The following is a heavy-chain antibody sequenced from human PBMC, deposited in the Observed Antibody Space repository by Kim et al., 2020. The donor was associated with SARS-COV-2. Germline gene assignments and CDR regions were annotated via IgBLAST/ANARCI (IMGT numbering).Heavy chain of an antibody. Sequence: QKFQGRVTITADKSTSTAYMELSSLRSEDTAMYYCAREGGSGWYKGAFDIWGQGTMVTVSS. J-gene: IGHJ3*02. CDR3: AREGGSGWYKGAFDI. V-gene: IGHV1-69*04. D-gene: IGHD6-19*01.